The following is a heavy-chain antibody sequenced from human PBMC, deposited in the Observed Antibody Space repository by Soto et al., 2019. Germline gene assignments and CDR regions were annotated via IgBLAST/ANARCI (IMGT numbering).Heavy chain of an antibody. Sequence: GALRLSCAASGFTFSSYAMHWVRQAPGKGLEWVAVISYDGSNKYYADSVKGRFTISRDNSKNTLYLQMNSLRAEDTAVYYCARDDCSGGSCFPDYWGQGTLVTVSS. J-gene: IGHJ4*02. D-gene: IGHD2-15*01. V-gene: IGHV3-30-3*01. CDR1: GFTFSSYA. CDR3: ARDDCSGGSCFPDY. CDR2: ISYDGSNK.